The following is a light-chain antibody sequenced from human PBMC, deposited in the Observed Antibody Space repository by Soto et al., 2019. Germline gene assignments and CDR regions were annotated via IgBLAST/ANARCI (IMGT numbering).Light chain of an antibody. Sequence: EIVMTQSPATLSVSPGERATLSCSASQSVNNNLAWYQQKPGQAPRLLIYGASARATGIPARFSGSGSGTEFTLTISSLQSEDFAVYYCQQYNNWPLTVGGGTKVEIK. CDR3: QQYNNWPLT. J-gene: IGKJ4*01. CDR1: QSVNNN. V-gene: IGKV3-15*01. CDR2: GAS.